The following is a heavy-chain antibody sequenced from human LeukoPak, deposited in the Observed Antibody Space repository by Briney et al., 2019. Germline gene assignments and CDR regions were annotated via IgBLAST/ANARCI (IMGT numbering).Heavy chain of an antibody. Sequence: ASVKVSCKASGYTFTGYYMHWVRQAPGQGLEWMGWINPNSGGTNYAQKFQGRVTMTRDTSISTASMELSRLRSDDTAVYYWPRDTVPAAIINWFDAWGQRTLVTVSS. J-gene: IGHJ5*02. CDR2: INPNSGGT. CDR1: GYTFTGYY. D-gene: IGHD2-2*01. CDR3: PRDTVPAAIINWFDA. V-gene: IGHV1-2*02.